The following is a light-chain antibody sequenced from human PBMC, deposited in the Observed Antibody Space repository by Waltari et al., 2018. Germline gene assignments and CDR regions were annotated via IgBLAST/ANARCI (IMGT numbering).Light chain of an antibody. CDR3: QQYNNWPWT. CDR1: QSVSSN. V-gene: IGKV3-15*01. CDR2: GAS. Sequence: EIVMTQSPATLSVSPGERATLSCRASQSVSSNLAWYQQKPGQAPRLLISGASTRATGIPARFRGSGSGTEFTLTISSLQSEDFAVYYCQQYNNWPWTFGQGAKVEIK. J-gene: IGKJ1*01.